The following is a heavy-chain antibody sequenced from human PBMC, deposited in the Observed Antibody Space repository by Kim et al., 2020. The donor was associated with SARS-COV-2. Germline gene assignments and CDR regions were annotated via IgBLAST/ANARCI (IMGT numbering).Heavy chain of an antibody. J-gene: IGHJ4*02. CDR3: ARGNSSTSCYN. D-gene: IGHD2-2*02. CDR2: IIPILGIA. CDR1: GGTFSSYA. Sequence: SVKVSCKASGGTFSSYAISWVRQAPGQGLEWMGSIIPILGIANYAQKFQGRVTITADKSTSTAYMELSSLRSEDTAVYYCARGNSSTSCYNWGQGTLVTGSS. V-gene: IGHV1-69*04.